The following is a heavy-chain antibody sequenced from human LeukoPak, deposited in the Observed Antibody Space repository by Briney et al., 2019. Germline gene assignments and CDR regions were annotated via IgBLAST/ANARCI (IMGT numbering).Heavy chain of an antibody. J-gene: IGHJ4*02. CDR2: ISSSSSTI. CDR3: ATEHWGPNS. Sequence: GGSLRLSCAASGFTFSSYSMNWVRQAPGKGLEWVSYISSSSSTIYYADSVKGRFTISRDNAKNSLFLQMSSLRGEDTALYYCATEHWGPNSWGQGTLVTVSS. CDR1: GFTFSSYS. D-gene: IGHD3-16*01. V-gene: IGHV3-48*04.